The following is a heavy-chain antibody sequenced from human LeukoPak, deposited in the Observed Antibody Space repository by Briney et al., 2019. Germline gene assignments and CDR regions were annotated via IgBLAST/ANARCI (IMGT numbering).Heavy chain of an antibody. V-gene: IGHV1-18*01. Sequence: GASVKVSCKASGYTFTSYGISWVRQAPGQGLEWMGWISAYNGNTNYAQKLQGRVTMTTDTSTSTACMELRSLRSDDTAVYYCALTPPDNDYFDYWGQGTLVTVSS. D-gene: IGHD4-23*01. CDR2: ISAYNGNT. J-gene: IGHJ4*02. CDR3: ALTPPDNDYFDY. CDR1: GYTFTSYG.